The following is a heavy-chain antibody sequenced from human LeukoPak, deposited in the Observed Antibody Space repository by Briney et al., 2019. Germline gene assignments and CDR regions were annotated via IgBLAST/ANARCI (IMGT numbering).Heavy chain of an antibody. V-gene: IGHV1-69*01. CDR3: ARDEQDYEFSFDY. CDR1: GGTFSSYA. J-gene: IGHJ4*02. CDR2: IIPIFGTA. Sequence: ASVKVSCKASGGTFSSYAISWVRQAPGQGLEWMGGIIPIFGTANYAQKFQGRVTITADESTSTAYMELSSLRSEDTAVYYCARDEQDYEFSFDYWGQGTLVTVSS. D-gene: IGHD3-3*01.